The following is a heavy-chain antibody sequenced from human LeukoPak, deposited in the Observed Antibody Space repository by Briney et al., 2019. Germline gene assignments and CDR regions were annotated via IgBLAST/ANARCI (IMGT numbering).Heavy chain of an antibody. J-gene: IGHJ4*02. CDR3: ARENGYRYDY. CDR2: IYYSGST. D-gene: IGHD5-18*01. V-gene: IGHV4-59*01. Sequence: SETLSLTCTVSGGSISSYYWSWIRQPPGKGLEWIGYIYYSGSTNYNPSLKSRVTISVDTSKNQFSLKLSSVTAADTTLYYCARENGYRYDYWGQGTLVTVSS. CDR1: GGSISSYY.